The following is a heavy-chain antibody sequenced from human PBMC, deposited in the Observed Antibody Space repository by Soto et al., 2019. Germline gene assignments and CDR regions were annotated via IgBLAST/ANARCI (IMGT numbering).Heavy chain of an antibody. D-gene: IGHD4-17*01. J-gene: IGHJ4*02. V-gene: IGHV4-34*01. CDR1: GGSFSGYY. Sequence: QVQLQQWGAGLLKPSETLSLTCAVYGGSFSGYYWSWIRQPPGKGLEWIGEINHSGSTNYNPSLKSRFTISVDTSKNQFSLKLSSVTAADTAVYYCARHDYGGNSDYWGQGTLVTVSS. CDR2: INHSGST. CDR3: ARHDYGGNSDY.